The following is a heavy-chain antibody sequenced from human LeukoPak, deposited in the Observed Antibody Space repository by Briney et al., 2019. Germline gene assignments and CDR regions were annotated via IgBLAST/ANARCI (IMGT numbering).Heavy chain of an antibody. V-gene: IGHV4-34*01. CDR2: IYYSGST. J-gene: IGHJ4*02. D-gene: IGHD3-10*01. Sequence: SETLSLTCAVYGGSFSGYYWSWIRQPPGKGLEWIGSIYYSGSTYYNPSLKSRVTISVDTSKNQFSLKLSSVTAADTAVYYCARKLLWFGDGYYFDYWGQGTLVTVSS. CDR3: ARKLLWFGDGYYFDY. CDR1: GGSFSGYY.